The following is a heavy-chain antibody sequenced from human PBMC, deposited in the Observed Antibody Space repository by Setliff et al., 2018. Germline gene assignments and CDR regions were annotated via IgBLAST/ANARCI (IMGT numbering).Heavy chain of an antibody. D-gene: IGHD2-2*01. CDR1: GDSINHFF. CDR2: IYYSGGA. J-gene: IGHJ6*02. CDR3: ARDASFGFDV. V-gene: IGHV4-59*01. Sequence: SETLSLTCSVSGDSINHFFWTWVRLSPGKGQEWIGYIYYSGGATYNPSLRGQASIAIGASKAHFSLDLRTVTTADTAVYYCARDASFGFDVWGPGITVTVSS.